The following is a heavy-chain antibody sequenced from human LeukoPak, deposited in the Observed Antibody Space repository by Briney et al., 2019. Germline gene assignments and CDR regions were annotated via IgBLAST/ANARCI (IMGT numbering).Heavy chain of an antibody. CDR3: AKGSTSGFYYFDY. CDR2: KSYDGRNI. D-gene: IGHD5-12*01. CDR1: GFTFSSHG. V-gene: IGHV3-30*18. J-gene: IGHJ4*02. Sequence: GGSLRLSCAASGFTFSSHGMNWVRQAPGKGLEWVAVKSYDGRNIYYADSVKGRFTISRDNSMHTVNLQMNSLRPEDTAVYYCAKGSTSGFYYFDYWGQGTLVTVSS.